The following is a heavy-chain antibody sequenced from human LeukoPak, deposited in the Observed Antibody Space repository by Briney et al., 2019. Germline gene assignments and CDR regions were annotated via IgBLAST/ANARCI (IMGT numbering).Heavy chain of an antibody. D-gene: IGHD1-26*01. J-gene: IGHJ4*02. CDR2: IGTAGDT. CDR1: GFTFSSYD. CDR3: ARARLGSGSYYFDY. V-gene: IGHV3-13*01. Sequence: PGGSLRLSCAAFGFTFSSYDMHWVRQATGKGLEWVSAIGTAGDTYYPGSVKGRFTISRENAKNSLYLQMNSLRAGDTAVYYCARARLGSGSYYFDYWGQGTLVTVSS.